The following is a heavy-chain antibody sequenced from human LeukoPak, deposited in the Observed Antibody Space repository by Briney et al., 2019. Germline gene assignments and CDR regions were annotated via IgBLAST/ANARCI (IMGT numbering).Heavy chain of an antibody. Sequence: GGSLRLSCAASGFTFSSYGMHWVCQAPGKGLEWVAVIWYDGSNKYYADSVKGRFTISRDNSKNTLYLQMNSLRAEDTAVYYCAKGPGYCSGGSCPTRTWYFDYWGQGTLVTVSS. J-gene: IGHJ4*02. CDR2: IWYDGSNK. CDR1: GFTFSSYG. CDR3: AKGPGYCSGGSCPTRTWYFDY. D-gene: IGHD2-15*01. V-gene: IGHV3-33*06.